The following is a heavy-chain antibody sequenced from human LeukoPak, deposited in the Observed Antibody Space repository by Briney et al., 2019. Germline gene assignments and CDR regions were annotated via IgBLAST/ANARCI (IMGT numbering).Heavy chain of an antibody. CDR2: IIPIFGTA. J-gene: IGHJ5*02. D-gene: IGHD3-10*01. Sequence: SVKVSCRASGGTFSSYAISWVRQAPGQGLEWMGGIIPIFGTANYAQKFQGRVTITADKSTSTAYMELSSLRSEDTAVYYCARVSFTMVRGVIISGPNWFDPWGQGTLVTVSS. V-gene: IGHV1-69*06. CDR3: ARVSFTMVRGVIISGPNWFDP. CDR1: GGTFSSYA.